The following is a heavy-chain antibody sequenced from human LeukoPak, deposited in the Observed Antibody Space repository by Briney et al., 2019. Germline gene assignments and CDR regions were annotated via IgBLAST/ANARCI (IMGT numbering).Heavy chain of an antibody. CDR1: GFTFSSYW. CDR3: AKDSSGDAFDI. J-gene: IGHJ3*02. Sequence: GGSLRLSCAASGFTFSSYWMSWVRQAPGKGLEWVAVISYDGSNKYYADSVKGRFTISRDNSKNTLYLQMNSLRAEDTAVYYCAKDSSGDAFDIWGQGTMVTVSS. V-gene: IGHV3-30*18. D-gene: IGHD5-12*01. CDR2: ISYDGSNK.